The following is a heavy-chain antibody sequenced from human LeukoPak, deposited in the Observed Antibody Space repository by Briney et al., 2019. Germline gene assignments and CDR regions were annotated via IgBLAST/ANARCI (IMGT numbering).Heavy chain of an antibody. CDR3: ATERSARLEWYFDL. D-gene: IGHD6-19*01. J-gene: IGHJ2*01. Sequence: SETLSLTCTVSGYSISSGYYWGWFRQPPGKGLKWIGSLDHSVSSYYNPSLKSRVPISGDTSKNQFSLKLNSVTAADTAVYYCATERSARLEWYFDLWGRGTLVTVSS. CDR2: LDHSVSS. V-gene: IGHV4-38-2*02. CDR1: GYSISSGYY.